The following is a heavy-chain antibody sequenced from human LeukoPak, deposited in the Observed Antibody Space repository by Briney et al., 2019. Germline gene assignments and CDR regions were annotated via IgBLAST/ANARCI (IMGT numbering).Heavy chain of an antibody. CDR1: GASVRSSSFYY. D-gene: IGHD1-26*01. CDR2: VYYSGST. CDR3: ASFTEANRVGNPKPDDY. Sequence: PSETLSLTCTVSGASVRSSSFYYWGWIRQPPGKGLQWIGSVYYSGSTFFNPSLKSRVTMSVDTSKNQLSLQLKSVTAADTAVYYCASFTEANRVGNPKPDDYWGQGTLVTVSS. V-gene: IGHV4-39*01. J-gene: IGHJ4*02.